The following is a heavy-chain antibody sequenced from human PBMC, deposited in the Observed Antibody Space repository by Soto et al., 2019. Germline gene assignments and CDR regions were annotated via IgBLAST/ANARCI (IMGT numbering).Heavy chain of an antibody. V-gene: IGHV1-18*01. CDR1: GYAYTNFR. CDR2: ISAYNGNT. CDR3: ARGWTPIDY. J-gene: IGHJ4*02. Sequence: QVQLVQSGAEVKKPGASVKVSCKASGYAYTNFRISWVRQAPGQGLEWMGWISAYNGNTNYAQNFQGRVTMTTDTSTSAAYMELRSLRSDDTAVYYCARGWTPIDYWGQGTLVTVSS. D-gene: IGHD2-15*01.